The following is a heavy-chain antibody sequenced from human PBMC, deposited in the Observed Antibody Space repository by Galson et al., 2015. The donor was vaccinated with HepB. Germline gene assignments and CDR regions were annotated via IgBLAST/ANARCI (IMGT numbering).Heavy chain of an antibody. D-gene: IGHD6-19*01. CDR3: TTGSGWLAYYYYGMDV. Sequence: SLRLSCAASGFTFSNAWMSWVRQAPGKGLEWVGRIKSKTDGGTTDYAAPVKGRFTISRDDSKNTLYLQMNSLKTEDTAVYYCTTGSGWLAYYYYGMDVWGQGTMVTVSS. J-gene: IGHJ6*02. V-gene: IGHV3-15*01. CDR2: IKSKTDGGTT. CDR1: GFTFSNAW.